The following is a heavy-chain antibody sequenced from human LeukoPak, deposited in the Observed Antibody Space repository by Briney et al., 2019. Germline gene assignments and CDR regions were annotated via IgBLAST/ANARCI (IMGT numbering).Heavy chain of an antibody. Sequence: GGSLRLSCAASGFTFSSHWMHWVRQAPGKGLVWVSRINGDGSNTTYADSVKGRFTISRDNAKNTLYLQMNSLRAEDTAVYHCARPKSWYSTDAFWGQGTMVTVSS. D-gene: IGHD2-15*01. J-gene: IGHJ3*01. CDR3: ARPKSWYSTDAF. CDR2: INGDGSNT. CDR1: GFTFSSHW. V-gene: IGHV3-74*03.